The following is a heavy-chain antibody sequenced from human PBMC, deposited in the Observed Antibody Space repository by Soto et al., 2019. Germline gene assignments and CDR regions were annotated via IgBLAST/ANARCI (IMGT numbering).Heavy chain of an antibody. CDR3: ANDASASAPPDY. V-gene: IGHV3-23*01. CDR1: GFTFRSYT. J-gene: IGHJ4*02. D-gene: IGHD6-6*01. Sequence: GGSLRLSCAASGFTFRSYTMSWVRQAPGKGLEWVSAISASGGNTYYADSVKGRFTISRDNSKNTLYLQMNCLRAEDTAVYYCANDASASAPPDYWGQGTLVTVSS. CDR2: ISASGGNT.